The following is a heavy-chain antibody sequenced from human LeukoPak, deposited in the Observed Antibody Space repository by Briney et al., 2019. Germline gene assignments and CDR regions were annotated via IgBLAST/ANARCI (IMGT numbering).Heavy chain of an antibody. CDR1: GYTFTGYY. D-gene: IGHD3-3*01. Sequence: ASVKGSCKASGYTFTGYYMHWVRQAPGQGLEWMGWINPNSGGTNYAQKFQGRVTMTRDTSISTAYMELSRLRSDDTAVYYCARDRRGFWSGTRTNNWFDPWGQGTLVTVPS. CDR2: INPNSGGT. CDR3: ARDRRGFWSGTRTNNWFDP. V-gene: IGHV1-2*02. J-gene: IGHJ5*02.